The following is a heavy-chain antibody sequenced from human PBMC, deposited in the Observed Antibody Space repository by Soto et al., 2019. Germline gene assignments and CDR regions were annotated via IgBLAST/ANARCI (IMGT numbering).Heavy chain of an antibody. CDR3: ARGRPSIVVVVAATKYYFDY. CDR1: GGSFSGYY. Sequence: SETLSLTCAVYGGSFSGYYWSWIRQPPGKGLEWIGEINHSGSTNYNPSLKSRVTISVDTSKNQSSLKLSSVTAADTAVYYCARGRPSIVVVVAATKYYFDYWGQGTLVTVST. V-gene: IGHV4-34*01. CDR2: INHSGST. D-gene: IGHD2-15*01. J-gene: IGHJ4*02.